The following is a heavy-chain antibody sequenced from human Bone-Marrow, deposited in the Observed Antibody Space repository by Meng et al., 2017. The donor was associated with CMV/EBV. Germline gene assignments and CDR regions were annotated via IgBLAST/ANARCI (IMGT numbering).Heavy chain of an antibody. CDR3: ATLSLVGASQKCDY. D-gene: IGHD1-26*01. CDR2: IYYSGST. CDR1: GGSISSSSYY. V-gene: IGHV4-39*01. Sequence: SETLSLTCTVSGGSISSSSYYWGWIRQPPGKGLEWIGSIYYSGSTYYNPSLKSRVTISVDTSKNQFSLKLSSVTAADTAVYYCATLSLVGASQKCDYWGQGTLVTVSS. J-gene: IGHJ4*02.